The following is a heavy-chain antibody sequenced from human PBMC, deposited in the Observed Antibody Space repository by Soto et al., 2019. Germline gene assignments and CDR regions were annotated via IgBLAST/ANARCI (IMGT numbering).Heavy chain of an antibody. CDR1: GFSFSSYC. CDR2: IWYDGSNK. J-gene: IGHJ6*02. V-gene: IGHV3-30*02. Sequence: GGSLRLSCAASGFSFSSYCMHWVSQAPGKGLEWVAVIWYDGSNKYYADSVKGRFTISRDNSKNTLDLQMNSLRAEDTAVYYCAKGGDGYNPISYYYGMDVWGQGTTVTVSS. CDR3: AKGGDGYNPISYYYGMDV. D-gene: IGHD5-12*01.